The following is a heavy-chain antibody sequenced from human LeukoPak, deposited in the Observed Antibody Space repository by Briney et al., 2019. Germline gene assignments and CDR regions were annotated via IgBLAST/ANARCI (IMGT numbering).Heavy chain of an antibody. CDR2: IYYSGST. J-gene: IGHJ4*02. CDR3: ARIGSSSCPDCNY. CDR1: GGSISSSSYY. V-gene: IGHV4-39*07. D-gene: IGHD6-13*01. Sequence: SETLSLTCTVSGGSISSSSYYWGWIRQPPGKGLEWIGSIYYSGSTYYNPSLKSRVTISVDTSKNQFSLKLGSVTAADTAVYYCARIGSSSCPDCNYWGQGTLVTVSS.